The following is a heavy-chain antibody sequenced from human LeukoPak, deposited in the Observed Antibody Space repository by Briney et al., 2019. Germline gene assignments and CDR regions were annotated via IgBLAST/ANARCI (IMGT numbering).Heavy chain of an antibody. CDR2: INHSGST. CDR1: GGSFSGYY. CDR3: ARVLKLGYCSGGSCYGRYYYYYYMDV. V-gene: IGHV4-34*01. J-gene: IGHJ6*03. Sequence: PSETLSLTCAVYGGSFSGYYWSWIRQPPGKGLEWIGEINHSGSTNYNPSLKSRATISVDTSKNQFSLKLSSVTAADTAVYYCARVLKLGYCSGGSCYGRYYYYYYMDVWGKGTTVTVSS. D-gene: IGHD2-15*01.